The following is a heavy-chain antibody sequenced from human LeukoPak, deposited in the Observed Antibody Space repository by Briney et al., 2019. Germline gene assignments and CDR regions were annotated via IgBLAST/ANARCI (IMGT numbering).Heavy chain of an antibody. CDR2: ISSSGTYT. CDR1: GSTFSSYS. V-gene: IGHV3-21*01. Sequence: GGSLRLSCAASGSTFSSYSMNWVRQAPGKGLEWVSSISSSGTYTYYADSLKGRFTISRDNVKNSLSLQMNSLRAEDTAVYYCATSTYYYDISGRQKQEYYFDYWGQGTLVTVSS. CDR3: ATSTYYYDISGRQKQEYYFDY. D-gene: IGHD3-22*01. J-gene: IGHJ4*02.